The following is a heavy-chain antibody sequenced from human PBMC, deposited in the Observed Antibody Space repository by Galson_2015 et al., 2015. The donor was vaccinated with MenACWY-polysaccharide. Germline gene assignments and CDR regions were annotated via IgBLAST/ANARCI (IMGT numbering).Heavy chain of an antibody. D-gene: IGHD2-2*01. CDR2: IIQDGSEK. J-gene: IGHJ6*02. CDR1: GFTFSNYW. Sequence: SLRLSCAASGFTFSNYWMSWVRQAPGKGLEWVANIIQDGSEKYYVDSVKGRFTISRDNVKNSLYLQMNSLRVEDTAVYYCARARQVVPGANPQLVRASYYNGMDVWGQGTLVTVSS. CDR3: ARARQVVPGANPQLVRASYYNGMDV. V-gene: IGHV3-7*01.